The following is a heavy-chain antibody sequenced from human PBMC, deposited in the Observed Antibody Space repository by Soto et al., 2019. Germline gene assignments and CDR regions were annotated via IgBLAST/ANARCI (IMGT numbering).Heavy chain of an antibody. CDR3: ARDRSHYYYDRGCFDY. Sequence: RSSEKVSFQASRGTFRSYAISWVRLAPGQGLEWMGGIIPIFGTANYAQKFQGRVTITTDESTITAYMELSSLRSEYTSVYDCARDRSHYYYDRGCFDYWGQGTLVTVSS. V-gene: IGHV1-69*05. CDR2: IIPIFGTA. CDR1: RGTFRSYA. D-gene: IGHD3-22*01. J-gene: IGHJ4*02.